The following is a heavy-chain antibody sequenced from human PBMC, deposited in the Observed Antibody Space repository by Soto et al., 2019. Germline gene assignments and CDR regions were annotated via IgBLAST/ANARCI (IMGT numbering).Heavy chain of an antibody. CDR2: IAYDGINK. V-gene: IGHV3-30-3*01. Sequence: QVQLVESGGGVVQPGTSLRLSCVASGFTFSKFDMHWIRQTPDKRLQWVAFIAYDGINKYYTGSVKGRFTVSRDNSKSTVSLQMNNLGLEDTATYFCARGVQYDILLRYYAMDVWGLGTTVTISS. J-gene: IGHJ6*02. CDR3: ARGVQYDILLRYYAMDV. D-gene: IGHD2-15*01. CDR1: GFTFSKFD.